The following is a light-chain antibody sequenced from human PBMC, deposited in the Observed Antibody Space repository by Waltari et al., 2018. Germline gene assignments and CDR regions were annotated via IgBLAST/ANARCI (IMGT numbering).Light chain of an antibody. J-gene: IGLJ3*02. CDR2: DVK. CDR3: SSPSTNNGFV. Sequence: QSALTQPASVSASPGQSLTISCTGTSGDIGGSDFVSWSQHHPARAPKVLIFDVKHRPSGIPDRFSGSKAGNTPSLTISGLQAEDDADYYCSSPSTNNGFVFGGGTKVTVL. V-gene: IGLV2-14*01. CDR1: SGDIGGSDF.